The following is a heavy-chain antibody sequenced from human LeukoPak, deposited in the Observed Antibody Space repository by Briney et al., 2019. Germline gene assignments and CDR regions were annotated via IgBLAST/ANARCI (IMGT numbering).Heavy chain of an antibody. CDR1: GGTFSSYA. D-gene: IGHD3-16*01. CDR2: IIPIFGTA. V-gene: IGHV1-69*13. CDR3: ARRGGLGEFHDVFDI. J-gene: IGHJ3*02. Sequence: SVKVSCKASGGTFSSYAISWVRQAPGQGLEWMGGIIPIFGTANYAQKFQGRVTITADESTSTAYMELSSLRSEDTAVYYCARRGGLGEFHDVFDIWGQGTMVTVSS.